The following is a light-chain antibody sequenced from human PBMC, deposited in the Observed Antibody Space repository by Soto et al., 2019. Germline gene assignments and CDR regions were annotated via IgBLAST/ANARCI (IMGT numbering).Light chain of an antibody. J-gene: IGKJ2*01. V-gene: IGKV3-15*01. CDR2: GAS. CDR1: QRVSNN. Sequence: EIVMTQSPATLSVSPGERATLSCRASQRVSNNLAWYQQKSGQAPRLLIFGASTRATGIPARFSGSGSGTEFTLTISSLQSEDFAVYYCQQYNNWPPYTFGQGTKVDIK. CDR3: QQYNNWPPYT.